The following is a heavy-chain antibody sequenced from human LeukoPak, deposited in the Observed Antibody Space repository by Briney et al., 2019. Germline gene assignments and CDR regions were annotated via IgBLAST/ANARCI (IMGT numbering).Heavy chain of an antibody. D-gene: IGHD3-9*01. Sequence: SETLSLTCAVYGGSFSGYYWSWIRQPPGKGLEWIGEINHSGSTNYNPSLKSRVTISVDTSKNQFSLKLSSVTAADTAVYYCARLHYDILTGYLKPSYYYYYYMDVWGKGTTVTISS. J-gene: IGHJ6*03. V-gene: IGHV4-34*01. CDR1: GGSFSGYY. CDR2: INHSGST. CDR3: ARLHYDILTGYLKPSYYYYYYMDV.